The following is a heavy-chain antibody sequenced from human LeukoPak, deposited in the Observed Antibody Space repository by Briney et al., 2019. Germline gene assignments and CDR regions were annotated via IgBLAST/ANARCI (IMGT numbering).Heavy chain of an antibody. J-gene: IGHJ6*04. CDR2: ISSSGSTI. CDR3: AELGITMIGGV. Sequence: GGSLRLSCVASGFTFSRFEMNWVRQAPGKGLEWVSYISSSGSTIYYADSVKGRFTISRDNAKNSLYLQMNSLRAEDTAVYYCAELGITMIGGVWGKGTTVTISS. D-gene: IGHD3-10*02. V-gene: IGHV3-48*03. CDR1: GFTFSRFE.